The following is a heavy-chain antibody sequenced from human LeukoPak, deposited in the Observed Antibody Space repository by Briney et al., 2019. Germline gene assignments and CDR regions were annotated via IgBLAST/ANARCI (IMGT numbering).Heavy chain of an antibody. J-gene: IGHJ5*02. CDR3: ARHGRDGYNPADNWFDP. V-gene: IGHV4-59*08. D-gene: IGHD5-24*01. CDR1: DGSISSYY. CDR2: IYYSGST. Sequence: SETLSLTCTVSDGSISSYYWSWIRQPPGKGLEWIGYIYYSGSTNYNPSLKSRVTISVDTSKNQFSLKLSSVTAADTAVYYCARHGRDGYNPADNWFDPWGQGTLVTVSS.